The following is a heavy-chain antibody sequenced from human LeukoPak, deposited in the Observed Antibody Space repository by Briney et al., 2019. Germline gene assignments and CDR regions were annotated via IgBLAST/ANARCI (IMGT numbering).Heavy chain of an antibody. CDR2: INHSGST. CDR1: GGSFSGYY. J-gene: IGHJ6*04. Sequence: PSETLSLTCAVYGGSFSGYYWSWIRQPPGKGLEWIGEINHSGSTNYNPSLKSRVTISVDTSKNQFSLKLSSVTAADTAVYYCARDAGADSSGWYPTDVWGKGTTVTVSS. D-gene: IGHD6-19*01. CDR3: ARDAGADSSGWYPTDV. V-gene: IGHV4-34*01.